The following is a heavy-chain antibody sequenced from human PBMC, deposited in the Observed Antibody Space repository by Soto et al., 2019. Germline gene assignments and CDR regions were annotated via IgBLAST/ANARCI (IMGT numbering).Heavy chain of an antibody. CDR3: ARMIVVVTAPGYFDY. D-gene: IGHD3-22*01. V-gene: IGHV3-53*01. Sequence: GGSLRLSCAASGFTVSSNYMSWVRQAPGKGLEWVSVIYSGGSTYYADSVKGRFTISRDNSKNTLYLQMNSLRAEDTAVYYCARMIVVVTAPGYFDYWGQGTLVTVSS. CDR1: GFTVSSNY. J-gene: IGHJ4*02. CDR2: IYSGGST.